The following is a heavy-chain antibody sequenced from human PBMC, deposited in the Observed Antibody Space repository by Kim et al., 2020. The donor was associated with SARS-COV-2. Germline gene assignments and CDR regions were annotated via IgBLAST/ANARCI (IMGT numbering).Heavy chain of an antibody. CDR3: ARQQWLPY. D-gene: IGHD5-12*01. V-gene: IGHV3-48*04. Sequence: GGSLRLSCAASGFSFSGSTMHWVRQAPGKGLEWISFISSGGSTIYYADSVKGRFTISRDNAKNSLSLQMISLRAEDTAVYYCARQQWLPYWGQGTLVTVSS. CDR2: ISSGGSTI. CDR1: GFSFSGST. J-gene: IGHJ4*02.